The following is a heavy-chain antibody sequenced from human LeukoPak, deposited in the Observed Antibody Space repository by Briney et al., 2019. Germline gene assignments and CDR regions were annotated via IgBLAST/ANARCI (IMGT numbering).Heavy chain of an antibody. V-gene: IGHV1-2*02. CDR1: GYTFTGYY. J-gene: IGHJ1*01. D-gene: IGHD6-19*01. CDR2: INPNSGDT. Sequence: ASVKVSCKTSGYTFTGYYMHWVRQAPGQGLEWMGWINPNSGDTDYVQKFQGRVTMTRDSSISTAYMELSSLRSEDTAVYYCSRGGPVAGTHKYFQHWGQGTLVTVSS. CDR3: SRGGPVAGTHKYFQH.